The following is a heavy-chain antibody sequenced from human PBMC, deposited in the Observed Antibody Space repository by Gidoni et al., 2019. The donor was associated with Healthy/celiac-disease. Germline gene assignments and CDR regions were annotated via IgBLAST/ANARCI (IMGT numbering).Heavy chain of an antibody. CDR3: ARHAATDAFDI. CDR2: IYSSGRT. J-gene: IGHJ3*02. D-gene: IGHD6-25*01. Sequence: QLQLQESGPGLVKHSETLSLTCTVSGGSISSSSYYCGWIRPPPGKGLEWIGSIYSSGRTYYNPSLKRLVTISVDTSKTQFSLKLSSVTAADTAVYYCARHAATDAFDIWGQGTMVTVSS. V-gene: IGHV4-39*01. CDR1: GGSISSSSYY.